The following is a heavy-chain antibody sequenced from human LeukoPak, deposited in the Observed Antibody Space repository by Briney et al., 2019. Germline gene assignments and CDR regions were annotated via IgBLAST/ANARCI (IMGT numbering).Heavy chain of an antibody. CDR1: GYSISTAYY. Sequence: SETLSLTCAVSGYSISTAYYWGWIRQPPGKGLESIGRIYHRGRTTSYNPSLESRVTISGDTSKNQFTLRLASVTAADTAVYYCARYDSRGSGCTLFDSWGQGIVVTISS. J-gene: IGHJ5*01. CDR2: IYHRGRTT. CDR3: ARYDSRGSGCTLFDS. D-gene: IGHD3-16*01. V-gene: IGHV4-38-2*01.